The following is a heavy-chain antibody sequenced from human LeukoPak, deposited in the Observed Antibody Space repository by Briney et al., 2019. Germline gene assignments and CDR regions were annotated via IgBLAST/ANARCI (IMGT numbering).Heavy chain of an antibody. V-gene: IGHV3-43*02. CDR1: VFTFDDYA. Sequence: PLGSLRDSSVEPVFTFDDYAMRSGRQAPGEGLGSVSLICGDGGSTYYAHSVKGRFTISRDNSKNSLYLQMSSLRTEDTALYSRSKDIFTWGDLDAFDIWGQGTMVTVSS. D-gene: IGHD2-21*01. CDR2: ICGDGGST. CDR3: SKDIFTWGDLDAFDI. J-gene: IGHJ3*02.